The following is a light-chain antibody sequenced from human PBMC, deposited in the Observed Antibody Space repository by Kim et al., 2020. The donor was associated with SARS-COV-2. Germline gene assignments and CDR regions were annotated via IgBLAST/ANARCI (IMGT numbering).Light chain of an antibody. J-gene: IGLJ3*02. CDR3: QSYDSSLSGPV. Sequence: QSVLTQPPSVSGAPGQRVTISCTGSSSNIGADNGVHWYQQLPGTAPKLLIYANNNRPSGVPDRFSGSRSGTSASLAITGLQAADEADYYCQSYDSSLSGPVFGAGTKVTVL. V-gene: IGLV1-40*01. CDR1: SSNIGADNG. CDR2: ANN.